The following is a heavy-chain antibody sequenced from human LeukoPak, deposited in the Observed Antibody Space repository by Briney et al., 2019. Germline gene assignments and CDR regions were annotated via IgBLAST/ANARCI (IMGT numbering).Heavy chain of an antibody. CDR3: ARVFAKKNLALDY. J-gene: IGHJ4*02. D-gene: IGHD3-16*01. CDR1: EYTFTGYY. CDR2: SNPNSGGT. V-gene: IGHV1-2*02. Sequence: ASVKVSCKASEYTFTGYYMYWVRQGPGQGLVCVGWSNPNSGGTNYAQKFQGRVTMTRDTSISTAYMELSRLRSDDTAVYSCARVFAKKNLALDYWGQGTLVTVSS.